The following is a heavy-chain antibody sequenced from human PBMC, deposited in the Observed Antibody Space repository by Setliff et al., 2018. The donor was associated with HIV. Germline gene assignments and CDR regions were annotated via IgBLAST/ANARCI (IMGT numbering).Heavy chain of an antibody. V-gene: IGHV4-4*09. CDR2: IYTSGST. CDR1: GGSMNNYY. CDR3: ARHANGPYGPFGDLLYFDY. Sequence: SETLSLTCTVSGGSMNNYYWTWIRQPPGKGLEWIGYIYTSGSTKYNPSLKSRVTISLDTSKNQFSLRLTSVTAADTAVYYCARHANGPYGPFGDLLYFDYWGLGTLVTVSS. J-gene: IGHJ4*02. D-gene: IGHD2-21*02.